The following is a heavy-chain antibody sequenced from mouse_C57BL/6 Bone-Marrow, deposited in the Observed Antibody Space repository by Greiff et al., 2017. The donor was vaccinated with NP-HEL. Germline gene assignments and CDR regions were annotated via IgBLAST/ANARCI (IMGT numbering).Heavy chain of an antibody. D-gene: IGHD2-14*01. CDR1: GYSFTSYY. V-gene: IGHV1-66*01. CDR2: IYPGSGNT. Sequence: VQLQQSGPELVKPGASVKISCKASGYSFTSYYIHWVKQRPGQGLEWIGWIYPGSGNTTYNEKFKGKATLTADTSSSTAYMQLSSLTSEDSAVYYCARSVRRGAWFAYWGQGTLVTVSA. J-gene: IGHJ3*01. CDR3: ARSVRRGAWFAY.